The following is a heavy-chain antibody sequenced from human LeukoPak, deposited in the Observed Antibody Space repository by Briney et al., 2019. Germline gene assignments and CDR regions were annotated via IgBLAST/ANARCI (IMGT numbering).Heavy chain of an antibody. CDR3: ARGGVVVVAAIDY. CDR2: IYYSGST. V-gene: IGHV4-30-4*01. Sequence: PSQTLSLTCTVSGGSISSGDYYWSWIRQPPGKGLEWIGYIYYSGSTYYNPPLKSRVTISVDTSKNQFSLKLSSVTAADTAVYYCARGGVVVVAAIDYWGQGTLVTVSS. J-gene: IGHJ4*02. CDR1: GGSISSGDYY. D-gene: IGHD2-15*01.